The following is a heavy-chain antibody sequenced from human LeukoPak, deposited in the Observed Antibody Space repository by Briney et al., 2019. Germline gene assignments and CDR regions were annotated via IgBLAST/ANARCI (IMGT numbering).Heavy chain of an antibody. CDR3: ARERVPARPHYYYGMDV. V-gene: IGHV3-66*01. J-gene: IGHJ6*02. Sequence: GGSLRLSCAASGFTVSSNYMSWVRQAPGKGLEWVSVIYSGGSTYYPDSVKGRFTISRDNSKNTLYLQMNSLRAEDTAVYYCARERVPARPHYYYGMDVWGQGTTVTVSS. CDR1: GFTVSSNY. D-gene: IGHD2-2*01. CDR2: IYSGGST.